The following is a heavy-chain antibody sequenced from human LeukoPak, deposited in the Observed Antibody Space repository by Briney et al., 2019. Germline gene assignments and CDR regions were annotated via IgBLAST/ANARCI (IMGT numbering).Heavy chain of an antibody. J-gene: IGHJ3*02. V-gene: IGHV3-21*01. CDR3: TRARGAASVSIWGLSAFDI. Sequence: PGGSLRLSCAASGFTFSSYSMNWVRQAPGKGLEWVASINGSRSYINYADSVKGRFTISRGNAKDSLYLQMNSLRAEDTAMYYCTRARGAASVSIWGLSAFDIWGQGTMVTVSS. D-gene: IGHD5/OR15-5a*01. CDR2: INGSRSYI. CDR1: GFTFSSYS.